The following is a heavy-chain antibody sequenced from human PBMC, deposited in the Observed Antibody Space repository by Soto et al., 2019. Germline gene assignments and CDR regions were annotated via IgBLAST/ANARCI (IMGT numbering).Heavy chain of an antibody. CDR1: GFTFSSYG. J-gene: IGHJ4*02. Sequence: HPGGSLRLSCAASGFTFSSYGMHWVRQAPGKGLEWVAVIWYDGSNKYYADSVKGRFTISRDNSKNTLYLQMNSLRAEDTAVYYCARDGYYYDSSGYYLFDYWGQGTLVTVSS. CDR2: IWYDGSNK. D-gene: IGHD3-22*01. V-gene: IGHV3-33*01. CDR3: ARDGYYYDSSGYYLFDY.